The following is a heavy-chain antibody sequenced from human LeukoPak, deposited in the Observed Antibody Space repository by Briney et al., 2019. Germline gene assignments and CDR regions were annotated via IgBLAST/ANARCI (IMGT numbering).Heavy chain of an antibody. CDR2: IYYSGST. V-gene: IGHV4-59*01. D-gene: IGHD3-10*01. CDR1: GGSISSYY. J-gene: IGHJ4*02. Sequence: KPSETLSLTCTVSGGSISSYYWSWIRQPPGKGLEWIGYIYYSGSTNYNPSLKSRVTISVDTSKNQFSLKLSSVTAADTAVYYCARARPFGGYFDLWGQGALVTVSS. CDR3: ARARPFGGYFDL.